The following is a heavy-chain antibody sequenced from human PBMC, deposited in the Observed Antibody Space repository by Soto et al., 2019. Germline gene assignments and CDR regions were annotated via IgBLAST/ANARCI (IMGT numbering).Heavy chain of an antibody. V-gene: IGHV3-9*01. CDR1: GFTFDDYA. J-gene: IGHJ6*02. CDR3: ARHPGVYYYGSGSYSGGYYYYGMDV. CDR2: ISWNSCSI. Sequence: PGGSLRLSCAASGFTFDDYAMHWVRQAPGKGLEWVSGISWNSCSIGYADSVKGRFTISRDNAKNSLYLQMNSLRAEDTAVYYCARHPGVYYYGSGSYSGGYYYYGMDVWGQGTTVTVSS. D-gene: IGHD3-10*01.